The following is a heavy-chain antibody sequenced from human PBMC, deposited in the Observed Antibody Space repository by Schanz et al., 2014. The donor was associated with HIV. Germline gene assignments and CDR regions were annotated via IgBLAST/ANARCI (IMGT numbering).Heavy chain of an antibody. CDR2: INPNSGDT. J-gene: IGHJ6*02. CDR1: GYGFTNYG. CDR3: AREGTAARQFYYYGMDV. D-gene: IGHD6-6*01. V-gene: IGHV1-2*02. Sequence: QVQLVQSGAEVKKPGASVKVSCKTSGYGFTNYGVTWVRQAPGQGLAWMGWINPNSGDTDYAQKFQGRVTMTRDTSISTAYMELSRLRSDDTAVYYCAREGTAARQFYYYGMDVWGQGTTVTVSS.